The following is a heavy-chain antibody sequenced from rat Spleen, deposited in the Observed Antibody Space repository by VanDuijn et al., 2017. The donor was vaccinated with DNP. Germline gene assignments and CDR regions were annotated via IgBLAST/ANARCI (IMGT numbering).Heavy chain of an antibody. V-gene: IGHV2-27*01. Sequence: QVQLKESGPGLVQPSQTLSLTCTVSGFSLTNYHVHWVRQPPGKGLEWMGRIQSGGSTDYNSALKSRLSISRDTSKSQVFLKMNSLQTDDTGTYYCTRTTRPSALDAWGQGTSVTVSS. J-gene: IGHJ4*01. D-gene: IGHD1-4*01. CDR1: GFSLTNYH. CDR3: TRTTRPSALDA. CDR2: IQSGGST.